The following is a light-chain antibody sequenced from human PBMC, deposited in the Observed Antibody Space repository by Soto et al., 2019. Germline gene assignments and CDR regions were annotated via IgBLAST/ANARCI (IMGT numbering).Light chain of an antibody. CDR3: TSYTSLSTYV. V-gene: IGLV2-14*01. J-gene: IGLJ1*01. CDR2: EDS. CDR1: SSDVGGHNH. Sequence: QSALSQPASVSESPGQSITISCAGTSSDVGGHNHVSWYQQHADKAPKLLIHEDSNRPSGASNRFSGSKSGNTASLTISGLHAEDEADYYCTSYTSLSTYVLGTGTKLTVL.